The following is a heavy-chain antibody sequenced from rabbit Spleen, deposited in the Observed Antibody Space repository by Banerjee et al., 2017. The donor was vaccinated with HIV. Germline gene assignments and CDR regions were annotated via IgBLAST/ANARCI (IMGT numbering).Heavy chain of an antibody. D-gene: IGHD6-1*01. CDR3: ARCSYGYSGYDL. J-gene: IGHJ6*01. V-gene: IGHV1S40*01. CDR1: GVSFSSSYW. Sequence: QSLEESGGDLVKPGASLTLTCTASGVSFSSSYWPCWVRQAPGKGLEWIACIDSGGSGTVYYATWAKGRFTISKTSSTTVTLHMTSLTAADTATYLCARCSYGYSGYDLWGPGTLVTVS. CDR2: IDSGGSGTV.